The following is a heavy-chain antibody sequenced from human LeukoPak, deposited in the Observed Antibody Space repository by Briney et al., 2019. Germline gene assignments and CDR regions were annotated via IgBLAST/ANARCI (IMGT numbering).Heavy chain of an antibody. Sequence: GGSLRLSCAASGYAFSSYAMSWVRQPPGKGLEWVSVISRRDDYTYYADSVKGRFTISRDNSKNTLYLQMTSLRADDTAVFYCAKEGAEYNLNAWGQGTLVTVSS. D-gene: IGHD1-1*01. CDR2: ISRRDDYT. CDR1: GYAFSSYA. J-gene: IGHJ5*02. V-gene: IGHV3-23*01. CDR3: AKEGAEYNLNA.